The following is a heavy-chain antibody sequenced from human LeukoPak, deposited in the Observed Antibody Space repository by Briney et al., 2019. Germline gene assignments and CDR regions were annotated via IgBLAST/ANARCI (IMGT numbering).Heavy chain of an antibody. J-gene: IGHJ6*02. CDR3: ARDPHAISGYFWGHYGMDV. V-gene: IGHV4-39*07. CDR2: IYYSGST. Sequence: SETLSLTCTVSGGSISSSSYYWGWIRQPPGKGLEWIGSIYYSGSTYYNPSLKSRVTISVDTSKNQFSLKLISVTAADTAVYYCARDPHAISGYFWGHYGMDVWGQGTTVTVSS. D-gene: IGHD3-22*01. CDR1: GGSISSSSYY.